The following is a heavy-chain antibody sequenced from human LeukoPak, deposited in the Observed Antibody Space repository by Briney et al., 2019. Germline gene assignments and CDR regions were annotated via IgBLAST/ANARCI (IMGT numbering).Heavy chain of an antibody. J-gene: IGHJ4*02. D-gene: IGHD2-2*01. CDR3: ARATGGCSGSRCPEEYYFDY. V-gene: IGHV3-33*01. Sequence: GGSLRLSCEASGFTFSSYGMHWVRQAPGKGLEWVAVIWYDGSNKYYADSVKGRFTISRDNSKNTLYMQMNSLRVEDTAVYYCARATGGCSGSRCPEEYYFDYWGQGTLVIVSS. CDR2: IWYDGSNK. CDR1: GFTFSSYG.